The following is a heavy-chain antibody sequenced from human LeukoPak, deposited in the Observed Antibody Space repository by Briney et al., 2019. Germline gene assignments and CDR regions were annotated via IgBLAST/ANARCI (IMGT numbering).Heavy chain of an antibody. D-gene: IGHD4-17*01. J-gene: IGHJ4*02. CDR3: ARGDYGDYRKPHFDY. CDR1: GFTFSTYA. Sequence: GGSLRLSCAASGFTFSTYALHWVRQAPGKGLEWVATVSYDGSNKYYADSMGGRFTISRDNSKNTLYLQMNSLRTEDTAVYYCARGDYGDYRKPHFDYWGQGTLVTVSS. CDR2: VSYDGSNK. V-gene: IGHV3-30-3*01.